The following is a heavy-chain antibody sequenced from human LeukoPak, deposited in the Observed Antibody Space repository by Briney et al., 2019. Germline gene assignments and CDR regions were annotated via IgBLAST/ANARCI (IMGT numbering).Heavy chain of an antibody. CDR2: IYYSGST. V-gene: IGHV4-31*03. Sequence: SETLSLTCTVSGGSISSGGYYWSWICQHPGKGLEWIGYIYYSGSTYYNPSLKSRVTISVDTSKNQFSLKLSSVTAADTAVYYCARERTGTSDFDYWGQGTLVTVSS. CDR3: ARERTGTSDFDY. CDR1: GGSISSGGYY. J-gene: IGHJ4*02. D-gene: IGHD1-7*01.